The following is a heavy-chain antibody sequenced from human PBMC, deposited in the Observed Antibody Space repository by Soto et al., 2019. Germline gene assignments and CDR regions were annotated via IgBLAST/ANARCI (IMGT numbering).Heavy chain of an antibody. V-gene: IGHV3-73*02. D-gene: IGHD6-6*01. CDR1: GFTFSGSA. Sequence: EVQLVESGGGLVQPGGSLKLSCAASGFTFSGSAMHWVRQASGKGLEWVGRIRSKANSYATAYAASVKGRFTISRDDSKNTAYLQMNSLKTEDTAVYYCRVYSSSSRYYYYGMDVWGQGTTVTVSS. CDR2: IRSKANSYAT. CDR3: RVYSSSSRYYYYGMDV. J-gene: IGHJ6*02.